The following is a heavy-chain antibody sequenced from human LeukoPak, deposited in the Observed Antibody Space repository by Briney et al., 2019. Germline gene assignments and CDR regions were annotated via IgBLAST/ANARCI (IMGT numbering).Heavy chain of an antibody. V-gene: IGHV3-66*02. D-gene: IGHD2-15*01. Sequence: GGSLRLSCAASGFTASSNYMSWVHQAPGRGLEWVSVIYSGGNTYYADSVKGRFTISRDNSKNTLYLQMNSLRAEDTAVYYCARGRSDFYYYMDVWGKGTTVTVSS. CDR1: GFTASSNY. CDR3: ARGRSDFYYYMDV. J-gene: IGHJ6*03. CDR2: IYSGGNT.